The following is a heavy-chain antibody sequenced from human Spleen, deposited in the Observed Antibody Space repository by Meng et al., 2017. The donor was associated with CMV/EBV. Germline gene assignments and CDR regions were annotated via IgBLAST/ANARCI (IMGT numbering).Heavy chain of an antibody. CDR3: SRDAYYDTSGYHVIDTYYGMDV. D-gene: IGHD3-22*01. Sequence: ASVKVSCKASGYTFTNNVFSWVRQAPGQGLEWMGWISAYNDDTSYAQKFQGRVTMTTDTSTSTASMELRSLSSDDTAVYYFSRDAYYDTSGYHVIDTYYGMDVWGQGTTVTVSS. J-gene: IGHJ6*02. CDR1: GYTFTNNV. V-gene: IGHV1-18*01. CDR2: ISAYNDDT.